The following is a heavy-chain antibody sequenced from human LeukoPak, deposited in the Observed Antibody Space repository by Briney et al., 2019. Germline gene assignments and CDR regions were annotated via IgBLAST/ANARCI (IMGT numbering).Heavy chain of an antibody. CDR2: VYYSGST. Sequence: PSETLSLTCTVSGGSIGSNSYYWAWIRQPPGRGLEWIGRVYYSGSTYYNPSLKSRVTISVDTSKSQFSLNLRSVTAADTAVYFCARGYCSSTSCTTFDYWAQGTLVTVSS. D-gene: IGHD2-2*01. J-gene: IGHJ4*02. V-gene: IGHV4-39*01. CDR1: GGSIGSNSYY. CDR3: ARGYCSSTSCTTFDY.